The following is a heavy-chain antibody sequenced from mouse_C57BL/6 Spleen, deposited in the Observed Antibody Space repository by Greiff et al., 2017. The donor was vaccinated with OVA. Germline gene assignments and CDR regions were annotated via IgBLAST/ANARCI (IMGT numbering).Heavy chain of an antibody. D-gene: IGHD2-12*01. CDR2: ISSGSSTI. J-gene: IGHJ2*01. V-gene: IGHV5-17*01. CDR3: ARRYYTSYYFDY. Sequence: EVKVVESGGGLVKPGGSLKLSCAASGFTFSDYGMHWVRQAPETGLEWVAYISSGSSTIYYADTVKGRFTISRDNAKNTLFLQMTSLRSEDTAMYYCARRYYTSYYFDYWGQGTTLTVSS. CDR1: GFTFSDYG.